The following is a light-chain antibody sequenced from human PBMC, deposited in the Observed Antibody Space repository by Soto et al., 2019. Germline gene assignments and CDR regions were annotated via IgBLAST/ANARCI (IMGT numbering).Light chain of an antibody. J-gene: IGKJ5*01. V-gene: IGKV3-15*01. Sequence: EIVMTQSPAILSVSPGERATLSCRASQSVSSNLAWYQQKPGQAPRLLIYGAAARATGVPARFSVSGSGTEFTLTISILQSEDFAFDYYQRHSNSPPGVTFGQGTRLEIK. CDR1: QSVSSN. CDR3: QRHSNSPPGVT. CDR2: GAA.